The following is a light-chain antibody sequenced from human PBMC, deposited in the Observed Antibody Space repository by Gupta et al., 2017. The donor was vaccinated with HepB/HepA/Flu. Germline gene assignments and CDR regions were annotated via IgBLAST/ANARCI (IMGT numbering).Light chain of an antibody. Sequence: QPVLTQSPSASGTPGQRVTISCSGSSSNIGNDNAYWYQQLPGTAPKLLIYNDNQRPSGVPDRFSGSKSGTTASLAISVLRSEDEADYYCVGWDDSLSGYVFGAGTKVTVL. J-gene: IGLJ1*01. CDR1: SSNIGNDN. V-gene: IGLV1-47*02. CDR3: VGWDDSLSGYV. CDR2: NDN.